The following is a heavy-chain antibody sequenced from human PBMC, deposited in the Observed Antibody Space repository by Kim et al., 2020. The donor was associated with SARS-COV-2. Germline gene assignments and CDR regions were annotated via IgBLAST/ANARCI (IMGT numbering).Heavy chain of an antibody. CDR1: GYSFTSYW. Sequence: GESLKISCKGSGYSFTSYWISWVCQMPGKGLEWMGRIDPSDSYTNYSPSLQGHVTISADKSISTAYLQWSSLKASDTAMYYCAILGTIFGVVTLPGMDVWGQGTTVTVSS. J-gene: IGHJ6*02. D-gene: IGHD3-3*01. V-gene: IGHV5-10-1*01. CDR3: AILGTIFGVVTLPGMDV. CDR2: IDPSDSYT.